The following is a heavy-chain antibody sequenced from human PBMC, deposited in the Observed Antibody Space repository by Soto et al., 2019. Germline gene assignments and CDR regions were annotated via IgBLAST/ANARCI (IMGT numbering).Heavy chain of an antibody. V-gene: IGHV1-3*01. Sequence: ASVKVSCKASGYTFTSYAMHWVRQAPGQRLEWMGWINAGNGNTKYSQKFQGRVTITRDTSASTAYMELSSLRFEDTAVYYCARAGFWSWFDPWGQGTLVTVSS. J-gene: IGHJ5*02. D-gene: IGHD3-3*01. CDR3: ARAGFWSWFDP. CDR1: GYTFTSYA. CDR2: INAGNGNT.